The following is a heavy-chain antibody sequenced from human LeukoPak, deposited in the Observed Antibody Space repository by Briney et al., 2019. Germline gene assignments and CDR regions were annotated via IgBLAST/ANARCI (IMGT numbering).Heavy chain of an antibody. CDR3: ARRRDAAGNRYYFDY. CDR1: EYSFTNYW. Sequence: GESLKISCKGSEYSFTNYWIGWVRQMPGKGLEWMGMIFPYDSDTRYSPSFQGRVTVSADKSISTAYLQWSSLKASDTAMYYCARRRDAAGNRYYFDYWGQGTLVTVSS. CDR2: IFPYDSDT. J-gene: IGHJ4*02. D-gene: IGHD6-13*01. V-gene: IGHV5-51*01.